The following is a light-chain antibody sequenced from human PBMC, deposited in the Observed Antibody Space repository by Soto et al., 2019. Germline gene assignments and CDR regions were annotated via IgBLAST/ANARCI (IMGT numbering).Light chain of an antibody. J-gene: IGLJ2*01. CDR3: SSFTNSSTLV. V-gene: IGLV2-18*02. Sequence: QSALTQPPSVSGSPGQSVTISCTGTSSDVGSYNRVSWYQQPPGTAPKLIIYEVSNRPSGVPDRFSGSKSGNTASLTISGLQAEDEGDYYCSSFTNSSTLVFGGRTKLTVL. CDR1: SSDVGSYNR. CDR2: EVS.